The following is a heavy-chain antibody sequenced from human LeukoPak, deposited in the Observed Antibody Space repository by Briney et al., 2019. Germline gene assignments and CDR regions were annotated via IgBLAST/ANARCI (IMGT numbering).Heavy chain of an antibody. J-gene: IGHJ4*02. CDR2: ISSSDSAI. Sequence: GGSLRLSCAASGFNFRSYEMNWVRQAPGKGLEWISYISSSDSAIFYADSVQGRFTISRDNAKNSLYLQMNSLRVEDTAVYYCARCTTGRTFGSLREIKRSREIDYWGQGTLVTVSS. D-gene: IGHD1-1*01. CDR3: ARCTTGRTFGSLREIKRSREIDY. V-gene: IGHV3-48*03. CDR1: GFNFRSYE.